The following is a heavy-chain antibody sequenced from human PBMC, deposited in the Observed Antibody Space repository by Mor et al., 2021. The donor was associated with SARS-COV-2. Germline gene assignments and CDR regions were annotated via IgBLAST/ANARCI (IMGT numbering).Heavy chain of an antibody. Sequence: APGQGLEWMGWISNYNGDTNYAQNFQGRVTMTTDTPTTTAYMDLRSLRSDDTAVYYCARDPSNSSGWRRYFDYWGQG. V-gene: IGHV1-18*01. CDR3: ARDPSNSSGWRRYFDY. CDR2: ISNYNGDT. J-gene: IGHJ4*02. D-gene: IGHD6-19*01.